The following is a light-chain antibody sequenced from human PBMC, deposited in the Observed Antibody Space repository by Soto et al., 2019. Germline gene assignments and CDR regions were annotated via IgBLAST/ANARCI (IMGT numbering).Light chain of an antibody. CDR3: LQVYSFPRT. V-gene: IGKV1-9*01. CDR1: QGISTY. J-gene: IGKJ1*01. CDR2: DVS. Sequence: DIQLTQSPSFLSASVGDRVTMTCRASQGISTYLAWYQQKPGKAPKLLIYDVSTLDSGVPSRFSGSGSGTEFILTINNLQPEDFASYFCLQVYSFPRTFGLGTKVDIK.